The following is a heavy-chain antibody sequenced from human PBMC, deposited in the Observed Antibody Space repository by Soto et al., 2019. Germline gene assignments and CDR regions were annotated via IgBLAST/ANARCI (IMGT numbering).Heavy chain of an antibody. J-gene: IGHJ4*02. D-gene: IGHD2-2*01. Sequence: QITLNESGPTLVKPTQTLTLTCTFSGFSLSTRDVGVGWIRQPPGEALEWLGVVYWDDSKTYSPSLESRLTITQDTSKNPVVLRMTKMDPVDTATYYCAHCRGGVASFWGQGTLVTVSS. CDR2: VYWDDSK. CDR3: AHCRGGVASF. CDR1: GFSLSTRDVG. V-gene: IGHV2-5*02.